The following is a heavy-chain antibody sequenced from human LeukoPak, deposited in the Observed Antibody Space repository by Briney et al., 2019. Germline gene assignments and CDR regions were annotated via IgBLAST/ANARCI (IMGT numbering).Heavy chain of an antibody. CDR3: ARERENSKYQLHLFDY. D-gene: IGHD2-2*01. J-gene: IGHJ4*02. Sequence: RASVKVSCKASGGTFSSYAISWVRQAPGQGLEWMGGIIPIFGTANYAQKFQGRVTITADESTSTAYMERSSLRSEDTAVYYCARERENSKYQLHLFDYWGQGTLVTVSS. CDR2: IIPIFGTA. V-gene: IGHV1-69*13. CDR1: GGTFSSYA.